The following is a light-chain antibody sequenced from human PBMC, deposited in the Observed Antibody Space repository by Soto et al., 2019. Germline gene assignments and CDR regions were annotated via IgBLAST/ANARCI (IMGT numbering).Light chain of an antibody. CDR3: QVWDSSSARV. Sequence: SYELTQPLSVSVALGQTARITCGGNNIGSKNVHWYQQKPGQAPVLVIYRVSNRPAGIPERFSGSNSGNTATLTISRAQAGDEADYYCQVWDSSSARVFGGGTKLPVL. J-gene: IGLJ3*02. CDR2: RVS. V-gene: IGLV3-9*01. CDR1: NIGSKN.